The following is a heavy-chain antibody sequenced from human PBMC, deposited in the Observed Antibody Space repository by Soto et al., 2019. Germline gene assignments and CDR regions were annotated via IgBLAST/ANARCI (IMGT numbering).Heavy chain of an antibody. CDR1: GFSLSDATVG. CDR3: ARIGVMLAAAAFDI. D-gene: IGHD3-10*02. J-gene: IGHJ3*02. CDR2: IFSNDEK. V-gene: IGHV2-26*01. Sequence: QATLKESGPVMVKPTETLTLTCSVSGFSLSDATVGVTWIRQPPGKALEWLAHIFSNDEKSYTTSLKSRLSISKDTSKSQVVLTITNMDPVDTGTYYCARIGVMLAAAAFDIWGQGTMVTVSS.